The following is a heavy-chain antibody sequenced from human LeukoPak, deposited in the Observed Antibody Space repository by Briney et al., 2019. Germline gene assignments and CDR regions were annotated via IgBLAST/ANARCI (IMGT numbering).Heavy chain of an antibody. CDR3: AKGLYSSSWYGSY. V-gene: IGHV3-33*06. Sequence: GRSLRLSCAASGFTFSSYGMHWVRQAPGKGLEWVAVIWYDGSNKYYADSVKGRFTISRDNSKNTLYLQMNSLRAEDTAVYYCAKGLYSSSWYGSYWGKGTLVTVSS. D-gene: IGHD6-13*01. CDR2: IWYDGSNK. J-gene: IGHJ4*02. CDR1: GFTFSSYG.